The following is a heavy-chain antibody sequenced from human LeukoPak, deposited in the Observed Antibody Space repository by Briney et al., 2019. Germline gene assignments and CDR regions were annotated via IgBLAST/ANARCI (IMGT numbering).Heavy chain of an antibody. J-gene: IGHJ4*02. D-gene: IGHD5-18*01. Sequence: GGSLRLSCAASGFTFSSYEMNWVRQAPGKGLEWISYISGSGSTIYYADSVKGRFTISRDNAKNSLFLQMNSLRAEDTAAYYCATSRGYNSGYRALELPPSPIDWGQGTLVTVSS. CDR2: ISGSGSTI. CDR3: ATSRGYNSGYRALELPPSPID. CDR1: GFTFSSYE. V-gene: IGHV3-48*03.